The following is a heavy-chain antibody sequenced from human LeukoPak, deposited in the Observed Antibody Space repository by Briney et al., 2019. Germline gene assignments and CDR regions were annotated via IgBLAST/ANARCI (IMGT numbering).Heavy chain of an antibody. V-gene: IGHV1-24*01. CDR3: AILLEDYAFSTGSAKDY. CDR2: FDPVDGET. J-gene: IGHJ4*02. Sequence: ASVTVSCKVSGYSLTQLSMHWVRQGIGRGLEGMGGFDPVDGETIYAQKFQGRVTMTENTSTDTAYMELSSLRSDDTAVYYCAILLEDYAFSTGSAKDYWGQGTLVTVSS. CDR1: GYSLTQLS. D-gene: IGHD3-3*01.